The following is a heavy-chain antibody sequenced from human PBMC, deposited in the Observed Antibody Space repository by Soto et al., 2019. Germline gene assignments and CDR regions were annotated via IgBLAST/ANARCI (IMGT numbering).Heavy chain of an antibody. CDR2: IYYSGST. J-gene: IGHJ2*01. V-gene: IGHV4-39*01. CDR3: ASLRVDIYVGGTSWYFEF. D-gene: IGHD6-19*01. CDR1: GGSISSSSYY. Sequence: QLQLQESGPGLVKPSETLSLTCTVSGGSISSSSYYWGWIRQPPGKGLGWIGSIYYSGSTYYNPSLKSRVTISGDTSKTQCSRRRGSVTAADTAVYYCASLRVDIYVGGTSWYFEFWCRGTLVTVSS.